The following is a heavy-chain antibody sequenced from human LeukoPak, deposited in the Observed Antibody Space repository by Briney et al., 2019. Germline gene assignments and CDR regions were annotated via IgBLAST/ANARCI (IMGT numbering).Heavy chain of an antibody. D-gene: IGHD3/OR15-3a*01. CDR3: ARGGLPARSWFDP. Sequence: ASVKVSCKASGYTFTSYYMNWVRHAPVQGLGWMGIINPSSGRTTYAQKFQGRVTMTRDTSTSTVYMELTSLRSEDTAVFYCARGGLPARSWFDPWGQGTLVTVSS. CDR2: INPSSGRT. V-gene: IGHV1-46*01. J-gene: IGHJ5*02. CDR1: GYTFTSYY.